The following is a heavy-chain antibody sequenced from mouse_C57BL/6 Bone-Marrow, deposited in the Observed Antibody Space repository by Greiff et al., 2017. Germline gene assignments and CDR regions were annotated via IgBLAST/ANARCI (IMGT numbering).Heavy chain of an antibody. J-gene: IGHJ1*03. Sequence: VQLQQSGPGLVQPSQSLSITCTVSGFSLTSYGVHWVRQSPGKGLEWLGVIWRGGSTDYNAAFMSRLSITKDNSKSQVFFKMNSLQADDNAIYSCAKGSYCDNSIYGYVDVWGTGPTVTVSA. V-gene: IGHV2-5*01. D-gene: IGHD1-1*01. CDR1: GFSLTSYG. CDR3: AKGSYCDNSIYGYVDV. CDR2: IWRGGST.